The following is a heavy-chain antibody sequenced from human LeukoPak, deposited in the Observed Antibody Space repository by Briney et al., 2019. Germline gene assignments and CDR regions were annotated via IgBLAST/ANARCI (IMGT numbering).Heavy chain of an antibody. CDR2: ISSSGSTI. Sequence: GGSLRLSCAASGFTFSDYYMSWIRQAPGKGLEWVSYISSSGSTIYYADSVKGRFTISRDNAKNSLYLQMNSLRAEDTAVYYCAREYCSSTSCYLPWAFDIWGQGTMATVSS. J-gene: IGHJ3*02. D-gene: IGHD2-2*01. CDR1: GFTFSDYY. V-gene: IGHV3-11*01. CDR3: AREYCSSTSCYLPWAFDI.